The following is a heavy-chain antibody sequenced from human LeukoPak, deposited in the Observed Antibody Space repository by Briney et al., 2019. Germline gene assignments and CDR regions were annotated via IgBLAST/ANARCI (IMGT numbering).Heavy chain of an antibody. V-gene: IGHV4-34*01. CDR2: INHSGST. CDR3: MRDQYSSSWSSNWFDP. J-gene: IGHJ5*02. Sequence: SETLSLTCAVYGGSFSGYYWSWIRQPPGKGLEWIGEINHSGSTNYNPSLKSRVTISVDTSKNQFSLKLSSVTAADTAVYYCMRDQYSSSWSSNWFDPWGQGTLVTVSS. D-gene: IGHD6-13*01. CDR1: GGSFSGYY.